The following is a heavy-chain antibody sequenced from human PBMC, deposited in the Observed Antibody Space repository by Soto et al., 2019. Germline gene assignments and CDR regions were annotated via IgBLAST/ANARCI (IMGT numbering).Heavy chain of an antibody. CDR2: IFYSGST. Sequence: SETLSLTCTVSGGSISSYYWSWIRQPPGKGLEWIGYIFYSGSTNYNPSVKGRFTISRDNAKNSLYLQMNSLRAEDTAVYYCARGFLAYYYGSGSQDYWGQGTLVTVSS. V-gene: IGHV4-59*12. J-gene: IGHJ4*02. D-gene: IGHD3-10*01. CDR3: ARGFLAYYYGSGSQDY. CDR1: GGSISSYY.